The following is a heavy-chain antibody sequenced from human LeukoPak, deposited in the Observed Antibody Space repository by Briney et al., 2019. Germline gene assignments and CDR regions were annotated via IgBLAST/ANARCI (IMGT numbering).Heavy chain of an antibody. Sequence: PSETLSLTCTVSGGSINNNDYYWGWVRQPPGKGLEWIGTIYYSGSTYYNPSLKSRVTISEDTSNNQFFLKLTSVTAADTAVYYCAKDPFGELPNHWFDPWGQGTLVTVSS. V-gene: IGHV4-39*07. CDR3: AKDPFGELPNHWFDP. CDR2: IYYSGST. J-gene: IGHJ5*02. D-gene: IGHD3-10*01. CDR1: GGSINNNDYY.